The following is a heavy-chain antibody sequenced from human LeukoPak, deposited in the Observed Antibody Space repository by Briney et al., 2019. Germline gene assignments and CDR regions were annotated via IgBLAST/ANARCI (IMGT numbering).Heavy chain of an antibody. V-gene: IGHV1-69*13. Sequence: ASVKVSCKASGGTFSSYAISWVRQAPGQGLEWMGGIIPIFGTANYAQKFQGRVTITADESTSTAYMELSSLRSEDTAVYYCARDSGIVVVPAAMGDAFDIWGQGTMVTVSS. J-gene: IGHJ3*02. CDR3: ARDSGIVVVPAAMGDAFDI. CDR2: IIPIFGTA. D-gene: IGHD2-2*01. CDR1: GGTFSSYA.